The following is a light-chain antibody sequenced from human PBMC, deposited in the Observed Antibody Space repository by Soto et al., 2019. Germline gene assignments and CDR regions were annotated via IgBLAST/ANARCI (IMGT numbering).Light chain of an antibody. CDR2: DVT. CDR3: SSFASSIPLV. V-gene: IGLV2-14*03. Sequence: QSVLTQPASVSGSPGQSITISCTGTSSDVGGYNYVSWYQQHPGKAPKLLICDVTNRPSGVSNRFSGSKSGNTASLTISGLPTEDEADYYCSSFASSIPLVFGGGTKLTVL. CDR1: SSDVGGYNY. J-gene: IGLJ2*01.